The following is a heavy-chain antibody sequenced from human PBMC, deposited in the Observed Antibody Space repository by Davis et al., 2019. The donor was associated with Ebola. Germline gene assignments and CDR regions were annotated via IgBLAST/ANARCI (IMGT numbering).Heavy chain of an antibody. CDR1: GFTFSSYA. D-gene: IGHD6-13*01. CDR2: ISSASSVL. V-gene: IGHV3-21*05. Sequence: GGSLRLSCVASGFTFSSYAMDWVRQAPGKGLEWVSHISSASSVLYYADSVKGRFTISRDNAKNSLYLQMNSLRAEDTAVYYCARDESSWYYGMDVWGQGTTVTVSS. CDR3: ARDESSWYYGMDV. J-gene: IGHJ6*02.